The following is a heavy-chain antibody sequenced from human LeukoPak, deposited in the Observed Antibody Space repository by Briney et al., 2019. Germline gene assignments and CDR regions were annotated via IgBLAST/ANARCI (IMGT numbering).Heavy chain of an antibody. CDR1: GFTFSSYE. V-gene: IGHV3-7*04. D-gene: IGHD3-16*01. CDR3: ARVISNDGFDI. CDR2: LKQDGSET. J-gene: IGHJ3*02. Sequence: GGSLRLSCAASGFTFSSYEMTWVRQAPGKGLEWVANLKQDGSETYYVDSVKGRFTISRDNAKKSLYLQMNSLRAEDTAVYYCARVISNDGFDIWGQGTMVSVSS.